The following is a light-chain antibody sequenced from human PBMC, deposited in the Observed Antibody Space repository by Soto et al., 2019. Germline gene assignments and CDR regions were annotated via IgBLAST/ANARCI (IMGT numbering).Light chain of an antibody. Sequence: DIQMTQSPSTLSASVGDRVTITCRASQNINSWLAWYQQKPGKAPNLLIYDASTLESGVPSRFSGSGSGTEFTLTISSLQPDDFATYYCQQYNSYSSTFGQGTKEDIK. V-gene: IGKV1-5*01. J-gene: IGKJ1*01. CDR1: QNINSW. CDR2: DAS. CDR3: QQYNSYSST.